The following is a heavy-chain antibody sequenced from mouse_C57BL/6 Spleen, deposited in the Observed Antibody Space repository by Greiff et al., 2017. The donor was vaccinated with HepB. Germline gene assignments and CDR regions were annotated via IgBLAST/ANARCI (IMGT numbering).Heavy chain of an antibody. Sequence: QVQLKQPGTELVKPGASVKLSCKASGYTFTSYWMHWVKQRPGQGLEWIGNINPSNGGTNYNEKFKSKATLTVDKSSSTAYMQLSSLTSEDSAVYYCARGGQDYFYFDYWGQGTTLTVSS. CDR2: INPSNGGT. V-gene: IGHV1-53*01. J-gene: IGHJ2*01. CDR1: GYTFTSYW. CDR3: ARGGQDYFYFDY. D-gene: IGHD1-1*01.